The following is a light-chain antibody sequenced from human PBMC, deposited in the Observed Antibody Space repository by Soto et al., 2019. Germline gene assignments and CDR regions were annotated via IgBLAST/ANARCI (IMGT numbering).Light chain of an antibody. CDR3: QHYYSPPLT. J-gene: IGKJ4*01. CDR1: QSVFYSSNNKDY. Sequence: DIVMTQSPDSLAVSLGERATINCKSSQSVFYSSNNKDYLAWYQQKPGQPPKLLIYWASTRESGVPDRFSGSGSGTDFTLTISRLQAEDVAVYYCQHYYSPPLTFGGGTKVEIK. CDR2: WAS. V-gene: IGKV4-1*01.